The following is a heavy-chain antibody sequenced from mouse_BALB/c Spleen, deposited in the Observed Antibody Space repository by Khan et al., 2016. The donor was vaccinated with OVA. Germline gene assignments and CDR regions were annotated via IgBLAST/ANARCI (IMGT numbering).Heavy chain of an antibody. CDR2: ISSGGTYT. CDR1: EFTFSTYG. CDR3: ARHWVGVMDY. V-gene: IGHV5-6*01. J-gene: IGHJ4*01. D-gene: IGHD1-1*01. Sequence: EVELVESGGDLVKPGGSLKLSCAASEFTFSTYGMSWVRQTPDKRLEWVATISSGGTYTYYPDSVKGRFTISRDNGKNTLYLQMTSLRSEDTAMFYCARHWVGVMDYWGQGTSVTVSS.